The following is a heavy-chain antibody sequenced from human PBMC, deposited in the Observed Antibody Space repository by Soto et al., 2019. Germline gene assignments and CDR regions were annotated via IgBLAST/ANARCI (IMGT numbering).Heavy chain of an antibody. V-gene: IGHV3-33*01. J-gene: IGHJ4*02. CDR3: ARDGSGYHNFDY. Sequence: QVQLVESGGGVVQPGRSLRLSCAASGFTFSSYGMHWVRQAPGKGLEWVAVIWYDGSNKYYADSVKGRFTISRDNSKNTLYLQMNSLRAEDTAVYYCARDGSGYHNFDYWGQGTLVTVSS. D-gene: IGHD3-22*01. CDR2: IWYDGSNK. CDR1: GFTFSSYG.